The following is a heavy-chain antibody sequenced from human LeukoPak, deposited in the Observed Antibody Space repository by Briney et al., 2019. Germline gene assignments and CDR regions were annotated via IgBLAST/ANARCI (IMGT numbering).Heavy chain of an antibody. V-gene: IGHV3-53*01. CDR2: IYSGNSK. Sequence: PGGSLRLSCAASGFTVSNNYMSWVRQAPGKGLEWVSVIYSGNSKYYADSAKGRFTISRDNSKNTVYLQMNSLRVEDTAVYYCARDFECSGGSCYSAYWGQGTLVTVSS. D-gene: IGHD2-15*01. J-gene: IGHJ4*02. CDR1: GFTVSNNY. CDR3: ARDFECSGGSCYSAY.